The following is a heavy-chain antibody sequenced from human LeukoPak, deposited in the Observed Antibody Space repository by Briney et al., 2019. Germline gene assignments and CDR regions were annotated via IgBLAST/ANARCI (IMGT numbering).Heavy chain of an antibody. Sequence: PGGSLRLSCAASGFTFSSYGMHWVRQAPGKGLEWVAVISYDGSNKYYADSVKGRFTISRDNSKNTLYLQMNSLRAEDTAVYYCAKDRRDSGSYYDYWGQGTLVTVS. CDR2: ISYDGSNK. CDR1: GFTFSSYG. D-gene: IGHD1-26*01. CDR3: AKDRRDSGSYYDY. J-gene: IGHJ4*02. V-gene: IGHV3-30*18.